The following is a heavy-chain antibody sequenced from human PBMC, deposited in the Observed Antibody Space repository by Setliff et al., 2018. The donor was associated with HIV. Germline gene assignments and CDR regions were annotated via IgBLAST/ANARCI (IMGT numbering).Heavy chain of an antibody. J-gene: IGHJ3*02. V-gene: IGHV3-21*01. D-gene: IGHD2-2*01. CDR2: ISSSGSYI. CDR3: ARSRSTRDAFDT. CDR1: GFTVIDYA. Sequence: LRLSCEASGFTVIDYALNWVRQAPGKGLEWVSSISSSGSYIYYAASLKGRFTITRDNARNSLYLEMSTLRAEDTALYYCARSRSTRDAFDTWGRGTMVTVSS.